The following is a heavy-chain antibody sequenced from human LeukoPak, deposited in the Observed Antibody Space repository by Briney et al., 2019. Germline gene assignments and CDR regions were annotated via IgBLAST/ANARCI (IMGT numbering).Heavy chain of an antibody. J-gene: IGHJ4*02. Sequence: PGGSLRLSCAASRFSFSIYWMHWVRQAPGKGLVWVLRINSDGTSTAYADFVKGRFSVSRDNARNTLYLQMNSLRPEDTAVYYCGREGDGPSTYIDSWGQGTLVTVSS. CDR1: RFSFSIYW. CDR3: GREGDGPSTYIDS. CDR2: INSDGTST. D-gene: IGHD2-21*01. V-gene: IGHV3-74*01.